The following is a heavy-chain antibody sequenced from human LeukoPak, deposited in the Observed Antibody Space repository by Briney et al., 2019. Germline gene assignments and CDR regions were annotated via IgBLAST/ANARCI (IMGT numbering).Heavy chain of an antibody. CDR1: GFTFSSFG. D-gene: IGHD2-15*01. V-gene: IGHV3-23*01. CDR3: ASSWVLAAPLVY. CDR2: ISGSGGST. J-gene: IGHJ4*02. Sequence: GGSLRLSCAASGFTFSSFGMSWVRQAPGKGLEWVSAISGSGGSTYYADSVKGRFTISRDNAKNSLYLQMNSLRAEDTAVYYCASSWVLAAPLVYWGQGTLVTVSS.